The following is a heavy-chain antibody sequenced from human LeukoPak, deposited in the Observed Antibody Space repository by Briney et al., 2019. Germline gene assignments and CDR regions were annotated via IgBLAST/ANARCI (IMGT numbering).Heavy chain of an antibody. CDR3: ARGSGYSYGFDY. CDR2: MNPNSGNT. CDR1: GYTFTSYD. J-gene: IGHJ4*02. V-gene: IGHV1-8*03. Sequence: ASVKVSCKASGYTFTSYDINWVRQATGQGLEWMGWMNPNSGNTGYAQKFQGRVTITRNTSISTAYMKLSSLRSEDTAVYYCARGSGYSYGFDYWGQGTLVTVSS. D-gene: IGHD5-18*01.